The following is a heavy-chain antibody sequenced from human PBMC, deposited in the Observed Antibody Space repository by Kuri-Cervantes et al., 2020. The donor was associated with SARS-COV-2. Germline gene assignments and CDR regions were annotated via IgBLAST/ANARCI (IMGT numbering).Heavy chain of an antibody. Sequence: GSLRLSCAVYGGSFSGYYWGWIRQPPGKGLEWIGSIYHSGSTNYNPSLKSRVTVSVDTSKNQFSLKLSSVTAADTAVYYCARVKDSSGYSFDYWGQGTLVTVSS. CDR3: ARVKDSSGYSFDY. CDR1: GGSFSGYY. J-gene: IGHJ4*02. CDR2: IYHSGST. D-gene: IGHD3-22*01. V-gene: IGHV4-34*01.